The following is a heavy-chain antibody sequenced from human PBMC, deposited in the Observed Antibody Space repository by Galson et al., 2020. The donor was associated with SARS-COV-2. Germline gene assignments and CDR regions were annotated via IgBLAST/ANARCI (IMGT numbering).Heavy chain of an antibody. D-gene: IGHD2-2*01. CDR1: GGSISSYY. J-gene: IGHJ3*02. V-gene: IGHV4-59*08. CDR3: ARLGLGYCSSTSCYHDFDI. CDR2: IYYSGST. Sequence: SETLSLTCTVSGGSISSYYWSWIRQPPGKGLEWIGYIYYSGSTNYNPSLKSRVTISVDTSKNQFSLKLSSVTAADTAVYYCARLGLGYCSSTSCYHDFDIWGQGTMVTVSS.